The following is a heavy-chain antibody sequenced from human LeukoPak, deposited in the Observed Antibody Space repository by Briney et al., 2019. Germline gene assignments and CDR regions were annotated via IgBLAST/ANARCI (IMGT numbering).Heavy chain of an antibody. D-gene: IGHD3-3*01. CDR2: IIPLFRAS. CDR1: GGTFSSYA. V-gene: IGHV1-69*13. Sequence: SVKVSCKASGGTFSSYAVSWVRLAPGQGLEWMGGIIPLFRASICAQKFQGRVTITADESTSTAYMELSSLRSEDTAVYYCARSGASVLRFLEWLPGSEDYWGQGTLVTVSS. J-gene: IGHJ4*02. CDR3: ARSGASVLRFLEWLPGSEDY.